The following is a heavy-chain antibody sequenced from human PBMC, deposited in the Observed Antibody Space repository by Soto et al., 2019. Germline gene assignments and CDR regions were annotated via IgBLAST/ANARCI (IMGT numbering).Heavy chain of an antibody. J-gene: IGHJ5*02. D-gene: IGHD1-26*01. CDR3: ARGRIVGATTNWFDP. CDR1: CGSISSYY. V-gene: IGHV4-59*01. CDR2: IYYSGST. Sequence: SSETLSLTCTVSCGSISSYYWSWIRQSPGKGLEWLGYIYYSGSTNYNPSLKSRVTISVDTSKNQFSLKLSSVTAADTAVYYCARGRIVGATTNWFDPWGQGTLVTVSS.